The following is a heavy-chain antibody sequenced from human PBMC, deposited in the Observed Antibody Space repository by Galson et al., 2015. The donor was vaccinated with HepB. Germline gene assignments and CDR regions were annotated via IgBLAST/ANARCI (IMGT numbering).Heavy chain of an antibody. CDR1: GFTFSSYG. V-gene: IGHV3-30*03. J-gene: IGHJ4*02. D-gene: IGHD5-12*01. Sequence: SLRLSCAASGFTFSSYGMHWVRQAPGKGLEWVAVISYDGSNRYYADSVKGRFTISRDNSKNTLYLQMNSLRAEDTAVYYCARNEASGYGWGPAFWGQGALVTVSS. CDR3: ARNEASGYGWGPAF. CDR2: ISYDGSNR.